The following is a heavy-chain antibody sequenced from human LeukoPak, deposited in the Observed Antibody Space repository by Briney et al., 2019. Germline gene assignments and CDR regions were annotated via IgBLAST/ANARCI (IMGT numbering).Heavy chain of an antibody. V-gene: IGHV3-66*01. CDR1: GFTVSSNY. D-gene: IGHD1-26*01. J-gene: IGHJ4*02. CDR3: ARDGGPIVGAPPSFDY. CDR2: IYSGGST. Sequence: GGSLRLSCAASGFTVSSNYMSWVRQAPGKGLEWVSVIYSGGSTYYAESVKGRFTISRDNSKNTLYLQMNSLRAEDTAVYYCARDGGPIVGAPPSFDYWGQGTLVTVSS.